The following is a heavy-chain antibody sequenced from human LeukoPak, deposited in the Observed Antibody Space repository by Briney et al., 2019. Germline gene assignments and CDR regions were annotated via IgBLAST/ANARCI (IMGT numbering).Heavy chain of an antibody. V-gene: IGHV1-24*01. CDR1: GYTLTELS. CDR3: ARGGVVRLLIDY. CDR2: FDPEDGET. J-gene: IGHJ4*02. Sequence: ASVKVSCKVSGYTLTELSMHWVRQAPGKGLEWMGGFDPEDGETIYAQKFQGRVTMTRDMSTSTVYMELSSLRSEDTAVYYCARGGVVRLLIDYWGQGTLVTVSS. D-gene: IGHD2-15*01.